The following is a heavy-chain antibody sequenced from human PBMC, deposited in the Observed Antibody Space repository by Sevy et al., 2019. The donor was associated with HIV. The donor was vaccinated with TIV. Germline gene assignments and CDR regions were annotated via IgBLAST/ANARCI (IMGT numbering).Heavy chain of an antibody. CDR3: ARGPDCGGDCDIGFYYPLDV. V-gene: IGHV3-48*02. Sequence: GGSLRLSCAASGFTFSRYSMNWVRQAPGKGLEWISYISGNSAAIYYADSVKSRFTVSRDNDNDALYLQLNSLRYDDTALYYCARGPDCGGDCDIGFYYPLDVWGQGTTVTVSS. D-gene: IGHD2-21*02. CDR2: ISGNSAAI. J-gene: IGHJ6*02. CDR1: GFTFSRYS.